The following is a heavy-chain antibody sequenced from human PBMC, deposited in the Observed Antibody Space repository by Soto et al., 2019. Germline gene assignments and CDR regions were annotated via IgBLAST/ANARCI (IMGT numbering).Heavy chain of an antibody. J-gene: IGHJ4*02. D-gene: IGHD3-9*01. CDR1: GGSVTSGNYA. V-gene: IGHV4-30-2*01. CDR3: ARGGLVSPYFQFGF. CDR2: IYHSGNT. Sequence: QLQLQESGSGLVKPSQTLSLTCAVSGGSVTSGNYAWSWLRQPPGEGLEWIGYIYHSGNTYYNPSPRSPVNNSLGRFKDPFPLVVDSGAAAGPGVYLCARGGLVSPYFQFGFRGQG.